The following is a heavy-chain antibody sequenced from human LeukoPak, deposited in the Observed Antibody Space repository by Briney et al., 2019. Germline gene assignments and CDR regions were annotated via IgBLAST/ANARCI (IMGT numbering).Heavy chain of an antibody. CDR1: GASLSSYH. Sequence: SETLSLTCTVSGASLSSYHWSWIRQPAGKGLEWIGRISNSETTNYSPSLKSRVTISVDKSKNQFSLGLSSVTAADTAVYYCARAQGWGSSQPNDAFDIWGQGTIVTISS. CDR2: ISNSETT. CDR3: ARAQGWGSSQPNDAFDI. V-gene: IGHV4-4*07. J-gene: IGHJ3*02. D-gene: IGHD6-6*01.